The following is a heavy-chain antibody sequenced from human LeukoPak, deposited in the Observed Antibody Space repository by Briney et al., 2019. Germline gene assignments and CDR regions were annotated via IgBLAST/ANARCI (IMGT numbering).Heavy chain of an antibody. CDR3: ARDLSGVAGYTYGRGIDY. J-gene: IGHJ4*02. D-gene: IGHD5-18*01. V-gene: IGHV3-7*01. CDR2: IKKDGSEK. Sequence: GRSLRLSCAASGFTFSSYWMSWVRQAPGKGLEWVANIKKDGSEKYYVDSVKGRFTISRDNAKTSLYLQMNSLRAEDTAVYYCARDLSGVAGYTYGRGIDYWGQGTLVTVSS. CDR1: GFTFSSYW.